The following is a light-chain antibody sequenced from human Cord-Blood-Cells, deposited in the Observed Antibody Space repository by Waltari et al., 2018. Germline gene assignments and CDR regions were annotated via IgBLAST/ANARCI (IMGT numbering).Light chain of an antibody. CDR2: EGS. CDR3: CSYAGSWV. J-gene: IGLJ3*02. V-gene: IGLV2-23*01. CDR1: SRDFGGYNL. Sequence: SALTQPASVSGSPGQSIPISCTGTSRDFGGYNLFSWYQQHPGKAPKLMIYEGSKRPSGVSKRFSGSKSGNTASLTISGLQAEDEADYYCCSYAGSWVFGGGTKLTVL.